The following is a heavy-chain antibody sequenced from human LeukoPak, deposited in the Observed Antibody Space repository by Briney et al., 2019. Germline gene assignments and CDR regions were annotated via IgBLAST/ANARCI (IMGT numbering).Heavy chain of an antibody. CDR2: IYYSGST. V-gene: IGHV4-59*08. J-gene: IGHJ5*02. CDR1: GGSISSYY. D-gene: IGHD3-22*01. Sequence: SETLSLTCTVSGGSISSYYWSWIRQPPGKGLEWIGYIYYSGSTYYNPSLKSRVTISVDTSKNQFSLKLSSVTAADTAVYYCARHYYDSSGYYPDWFDPWGQGTLVTVSS. CDR3: ARHYYDSSGYYPDWFDP.